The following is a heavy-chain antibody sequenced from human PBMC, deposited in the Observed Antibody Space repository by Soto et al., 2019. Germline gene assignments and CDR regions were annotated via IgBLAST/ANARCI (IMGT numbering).Heavy chain of an antibody. Sequence: GGSLRLSCAASGFTFSNAWMSWVRQAPGKGLEWVGRIKSKTDGGTTDYAAPVKGRFTISRDDSKNTLYLQMNSLKTEDTAVYYCTAAAGSYYYYYYGMDVWGQGTTVTVSS. CDR3: TAAAGSYYYYYYGMDV. CDR2: IKSKTDGGTT. D-gene: IGHD6-13*01. J-gene: IGHJ6*02. V-gene: IGHV3-15*01. CDR1: GFTFSNAW.